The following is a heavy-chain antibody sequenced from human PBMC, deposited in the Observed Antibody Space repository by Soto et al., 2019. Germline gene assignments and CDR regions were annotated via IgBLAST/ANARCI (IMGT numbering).Heavy chain of an antibody. Sequence: PSETLSLTCTVSGGSISGYYWSWLRQPPGKGLEWIAYIHYSGSTYYNPSLKSRVTISVDTSKNQFSLKLSSVTAADTAVYYCARGVYTVTTRYYYRMDVWGQGTTVPGSS. J-gene: IGHJ6*02. D-gene: IGHD4-4*01. CDR3: ARGVYTVTTRYYYRMDV. CDR2: IHYSGST. CDR1: GGSISGYY. V-gene: IGHV4-59*06.